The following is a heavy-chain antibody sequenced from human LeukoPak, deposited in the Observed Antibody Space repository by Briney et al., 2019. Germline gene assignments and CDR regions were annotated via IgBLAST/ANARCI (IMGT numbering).Heavy chain of an antibody. CDR1: GFTFDDYG. D-gene: IGHD3-10*01. CDR3: ARFFRGFAYYYYGMDV. J-gene: IGHJ6*02. Sequence: GGSLRLSCAASGFTFDDYGMSWVRQAPGKGLEWVSSINWNGGSTGYADSVKGRFTISRDNAKNSLYLQMNSLRAEDTAVYYCARFFRGFAYYYYGMDVWGQGTTVTVSS. CDR2: INWNGGST. V-gene: IGHV3-20*04.